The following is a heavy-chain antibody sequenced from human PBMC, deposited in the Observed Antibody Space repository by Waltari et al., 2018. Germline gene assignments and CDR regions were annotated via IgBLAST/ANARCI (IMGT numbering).Heavy chain of an antibody. Sequence: EVQLMESGGGLILPGGSLRLSCTASGFIVSSKSMRWVRQAPGKGLEWVSVIYSVGNTYDAASVKGRFTMSRDNSKNTVYLQMNNLRAEDTAVYYCARPSAYCGGDCYDAFDVWGQGTMVTVSS. CDR1: GFIVSSKS. J-gene: IGHJ3*01. V-gene: IGHV3-53*01. D-gene: IGHD2-21*02. CDR2: IYSVGNT. CDR3: ARPSAYCGGDCYDAFDV.